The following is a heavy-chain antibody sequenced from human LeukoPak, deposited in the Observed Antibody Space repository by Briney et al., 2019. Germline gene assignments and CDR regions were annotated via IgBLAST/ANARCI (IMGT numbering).Heavy chain of an antibody. CDR3: ARDGMTTATAAFDV. D-gene: IGHD4-17*01. Sequence: SETLSLTCTVSDDSISSDYWSWIRQPAGKGLEWIGRIYTSGQTNYNPSLESRVTMSVDKSKNQFSLKLTSVTAADTAVYYCARDGMTTATAAFDVWGQGTMVTVSS. J-gene: IGHJ3*01. V-gene: IGHV4-4*07. CDR2: IYTSGQT. CDR1: DDSISSDY.